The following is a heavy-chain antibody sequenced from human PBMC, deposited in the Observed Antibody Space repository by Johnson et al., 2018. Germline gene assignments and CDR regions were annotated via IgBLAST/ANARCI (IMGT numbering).Heavy chain of an antibody. CDR3: ARKLKYGSGSYGLDI. D-gene: IGHD3-10*01. CDR1: GFTFSSYS. CDR2: ISSSSIYI. V-gene: IGHV3-21*01. J-gene: IGHJ3*02. Sequence: VQLVESGGGLVKPGGSLRLSCAASGFTFSSYSRNWVRQAPGKGLECVSSISSSSIYIFYTDSVDGRFTISRDNAQNSLYLQMNSRRAEDTAVYYCARKLKYGSGSYGLDIWGQGTMVTVSS.